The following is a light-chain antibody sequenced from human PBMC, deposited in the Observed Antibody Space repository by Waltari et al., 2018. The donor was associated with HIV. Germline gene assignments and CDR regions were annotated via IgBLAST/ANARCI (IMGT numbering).Light chain of an antibody. V-gene: IGLV2-8*01. CDR2: EVS. J-gene: IGLJ2*01. CDR3: SSYAGSNNLL. CDR1: SSDVGGYNY. Sequence: QSALTQPPSASGSPGQSVTISCTGTSSDVGGYNYVSWYQQHPGKAPKLMIYEVSMRPSGVPDRFSGSKSGNTASLTVSGLQAEDEADYYCSSYAGSNNLLFGGGTKLTVL.